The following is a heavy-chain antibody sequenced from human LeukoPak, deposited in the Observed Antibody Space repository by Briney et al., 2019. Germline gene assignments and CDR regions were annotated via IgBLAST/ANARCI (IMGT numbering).Heavy chain of an antibody. Sequence: GGSLRLSCAASGFRFTDYGIHWVRQAPGKGLEWVAFIRFDATTKYYTDSVKGRFTIPRDNSKNTVYSQMNSLRPEDTAVYYCARADYYFFMDVWGKGTTVTVSS. D-gene: IGHD6-19*01. CDR1: GFRFTDYG. CDR3: ARADYYFFMDV. J-gene: IGHJ6*03. V-gene: IGHV3-30*02. CDR2: IRFDATTK.